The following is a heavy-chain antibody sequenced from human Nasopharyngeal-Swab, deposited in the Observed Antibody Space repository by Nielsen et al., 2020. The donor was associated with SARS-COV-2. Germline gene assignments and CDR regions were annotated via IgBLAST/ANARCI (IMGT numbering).Heavy chain of an antibody. CDR3: TGYSTIFY. D-gene: IGHD2-2*01. V-gene: IGHV3-49*04. Sequence: GGSLRLSCTTSGFTFGDYAMSWVRQAPGKGLEWVGFIRSEANGGTAEYAVSVEGRFSISRDDPKSIAYLQMNSLKTEDTAVYYCTGYSTIFYWGQGTLVTVSS. CDR1: GFTFGDYA. J-gene: IGHJ4*02. CDR2: IRSEANGGTA.